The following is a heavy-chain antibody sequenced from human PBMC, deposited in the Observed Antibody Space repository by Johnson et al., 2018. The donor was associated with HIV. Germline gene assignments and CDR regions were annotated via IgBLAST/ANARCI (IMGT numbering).Heavy chain of an antibody. CDR1: GFTFSSYA. V-gene: IGHV3-30*04. CDR2: ISYDGHIK. D-gene: IGHD6-6*01. J-gene: IGHJ3*02. CDR3: AKGESSSSEPDAFDI. Sequence: QVQLVESGGGVVQPGRSLRLSCAASGFTFSSYAMHWVRQAPGKGLEWVAVISYDGHIKYYADSVKGRFTISRDNSKSTLYLQINSLRAEDAAVFYCAKGESSSSEPDAFDIWGQGTMVTVSS.